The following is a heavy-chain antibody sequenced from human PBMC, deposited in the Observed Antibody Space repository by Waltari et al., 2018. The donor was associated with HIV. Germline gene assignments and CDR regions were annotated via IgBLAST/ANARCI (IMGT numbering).Heavy chain of an antibody. J-gene: IGHJ4*02. CDR3: AKGSKGFDY. CDR2: LSGSGDKT. Sequence: EVQLVESGGGLAQPGGSLRLSCVASGLPFGCFAMSWVRQAPGKGLEWVSALSGSGDKTYSPDSVKGRFIISRDNSKNTLYLQMNSLRAEDTAVYYCAKGSKGFDYWGQGTLVTVSS. CDR1: GLPFGCFA. V-gene: IGHV3-23*04.